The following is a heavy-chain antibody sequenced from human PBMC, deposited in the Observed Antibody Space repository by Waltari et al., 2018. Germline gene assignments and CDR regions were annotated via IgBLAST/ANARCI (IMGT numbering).Heavy chain of an antibody. J-gene: IGHJ3*02. CDR3: ATDTDTAMAFDI. D-gene: IGHD5-18*01. Sequence: QVQLVQSGAEVKKPGASVKVSCKVSGYTLTELSRHWVRQAPGKGLEWMGGFVPEDGETIYAQKFQGRVTMTEDTSTDTAYMERSSLRSEDTAVYYCATDTDTAMAFDIWGQGTMVTVSS. CDR2: FVPEDGET. CDR1: GYTLTELS. V-gene: IGHV1-24*01.